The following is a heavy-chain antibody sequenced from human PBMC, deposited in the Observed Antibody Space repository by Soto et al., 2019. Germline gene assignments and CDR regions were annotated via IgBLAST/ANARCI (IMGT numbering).Heavy chain of an antibody. Sequence: TLSLTCTVSGGSISSGGYYLSWIRQHPGKGLEWIGYIYYSGSTYYNPSLKGRDTISVDKYKNDFSLNLTSVTAADTAVYDCARHKHNYFQSPFDSWGQGTLVTVSS. CDR3: ARHKHNYFQSPFDS. D-gene: IGHD2-21*01. CDR1: GGSISSGGYY. V-gene: IGHV4-31*03. J-gene: IGHJ4*02. CDR2: IYYSGST.